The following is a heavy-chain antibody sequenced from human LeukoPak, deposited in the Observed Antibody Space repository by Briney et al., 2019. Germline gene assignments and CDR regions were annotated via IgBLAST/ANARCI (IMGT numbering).Heavy chain of an antibody. D-gene: IGHD6-19*01. V-gene: IGHV4-59*01. Sequence: SETLSLTCTVSGGSISSYYWSWIRQPPGKGLEWIGYIYYGGSTNYNPSLKSRVTISVDTSKNQFSLKLSSVTAADTAVYYCARDRSSGWYGDHDAFDIWGQGTMVTVSS. CDR3: ARDRSSGWYGDHDAFDI. J-gene: IGHJ3*02. CDR1: GGSISSYY. CDR2: IYYGGST.